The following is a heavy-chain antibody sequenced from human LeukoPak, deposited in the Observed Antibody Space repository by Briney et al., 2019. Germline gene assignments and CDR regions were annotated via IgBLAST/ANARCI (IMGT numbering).Heavy chain of an antibody. CDR3: ARGGYYGSGNDFRFDP. V-gene: IGHV3-30*04. Sequence: GGSLRLSCAASGLTFSSYAMHWVRQAPGKGLEWVAVISYDGSNKYYADSVKGRFTISRDNSKNTLYLQMNSLRAEDTAVYYCARGGYYGSGNDFRFDPWGQGTLVTVSS. CDR1: GLTFSSYA. CDR2: ISYDGSNK. D-gene: IGHD3-10*01. J-gene: IGHJ5*02.